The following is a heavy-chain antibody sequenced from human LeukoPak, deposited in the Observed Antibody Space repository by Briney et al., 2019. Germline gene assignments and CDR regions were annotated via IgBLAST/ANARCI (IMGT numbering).Heavy chain of an antibody. D-gene: IGHD5-12*01. CDR1: GYTFTAYD. Sequence: ASVKVSCKASGYTFTAYDIHWVRQAPGQGLEWMGWINPNSGGTNYAQKFQGRVTMTRDTSISTAYMELSRLRSDDTAVYYCARPLGSGYHGGPFDAFDIWGQGTMVTVSS. CDR3: ARPLGSGYHGGPFDAFDI. CDR2: INPNSGGT. V-gene: IGHV1-2*02. J-gene: IGHJ3*02.